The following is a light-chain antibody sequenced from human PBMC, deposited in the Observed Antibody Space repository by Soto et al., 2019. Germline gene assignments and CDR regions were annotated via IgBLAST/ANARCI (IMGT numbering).Light chain of an antibody. V-gene: IGKV1-33*01. CDR3: QQYDNLPLT. J-gene: IGKJ4*01. CDR1: QDIKNY. Sequence: VQVTQYPSSLSASVGDRVTITCQASQDIKNYLNWYQQKPGKAPKLLIYDASDLETGVPSRFSGSGSGTDFTFTINSLQPEDIATYYCQQYDNLPLTFGGGTKVDIK. CDR2: DAS.